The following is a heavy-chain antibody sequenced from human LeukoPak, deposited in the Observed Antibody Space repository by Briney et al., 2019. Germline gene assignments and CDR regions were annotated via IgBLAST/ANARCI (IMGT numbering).Heavy chain of an antibody. D-gene: IGHD3-16*01. CDR2: IYASGIT. Sequence: SQTLSLTCTVSGGSISSSYYWSWIRQPAGKGLEWIGRIYASGITNYNPSLYNPSLERRVPLSVDTSKNQFSLNLSSVTAADTAFYYCARGSDYVWGSPLDWGQGTLVTVSS. V-gene: IGHV4-61*02. CDR3: ARGSDYVWGSPLD. CDR1: GGSISSSYY. J-gene: IGHJ4*02.